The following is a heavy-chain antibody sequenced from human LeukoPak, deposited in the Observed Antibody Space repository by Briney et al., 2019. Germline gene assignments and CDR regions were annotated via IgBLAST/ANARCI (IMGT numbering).Heavy chain of an antibody. CDR2: FFLKGST. D-gene: IGHD2-2*01. Sequence: SETLSLTCTVSGYSITSAYYWGWIRQPPGKGLEWIGSFFLKGSTYYNPSLKSRVTISVDTSKNQFSLTLSPVTAADTAVYYCARVARCTSCFDVDYWGQGTLVTVSS. CDR3: ARVARCTSCFDVDY. J-gene: IGHJ4*02. CDR1: GYSITSAYY. V-gene: IGHV4-38-2*02.